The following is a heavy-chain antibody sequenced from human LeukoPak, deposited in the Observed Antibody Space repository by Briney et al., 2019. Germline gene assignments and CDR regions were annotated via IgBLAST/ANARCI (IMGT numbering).Heavy chain of an antibody. CDR1: GFTLRGNA. CDR3: AKDLSAGHFDY. J-gene: IGHJ4*02. V-gene: IGHV3-23*01. CDR2: VSSSGART. D-gene: IGHD6-13*01. Sequence: VGSLRLSGAAWGFTLRGNAMSWVRQAPGKGLEWVSTVSSSGARTYYADSVKGRFTISRDNSKNTLYLQMNSLIAEDTAVYYCAKDLSAGHFDYWGQGSLVTVSS.